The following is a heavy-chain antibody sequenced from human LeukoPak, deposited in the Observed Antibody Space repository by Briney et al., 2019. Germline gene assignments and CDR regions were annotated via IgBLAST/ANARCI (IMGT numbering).Heavy chain of an antibody. V-gene: IGHV1-2*02. J-gene: IGHJ4*02. D-gene: IGHD5-18*01. CDR3: ARYQGRGYSYGLYYFDY. CDR1: GYTFTGYY. CDR2: INPNSGDT. Sequence: ASVKVSCKASGYTFTGYYMHWGRQSPGQGLEWMGGINPNSGDTHYAQKFQGRVTMTRDTSISTAYMELSRLRSDDTAVYYCARYQGRGYSYGLYYFDYWGQGTLVTVSS.